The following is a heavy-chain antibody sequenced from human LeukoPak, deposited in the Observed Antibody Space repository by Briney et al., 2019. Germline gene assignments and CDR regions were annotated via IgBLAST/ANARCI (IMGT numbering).Heavy chain of an antibody. V-gene: IGHV3-33*08. Sequence: GGSLRLSCAASGISFSNYGMQWVRQPPGKGLEWVAVMWSDGTKKYYADSVKGRFTVSRDTSKHTLYLQMSSLRAEDTAVYFCARDDDTTGRYSRFDYWGQGTLVTVSS. J-gene: IGHJ4*02. CDR3: ARDDDTTGRYSRFDY. CDR1: GISFSNYG. D-gene: IGHD3-22*01. CDR2: MWSDGTKK.